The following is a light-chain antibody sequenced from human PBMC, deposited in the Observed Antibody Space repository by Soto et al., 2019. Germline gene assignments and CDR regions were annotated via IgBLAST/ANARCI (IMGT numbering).Light chain of an antibody. CDR2: GVN. Sequence: SSLTKPRSVSGSPGQSVTISCTGTSSDVGGYTYVSWYQQHPGKAPKLIIYGVNKRPSGVPDRFSGSKSGNAASLTISGLQAEDEADYYCCSYAGTPYVFGSGTKVTVL. J-gene: IGLJ1*01. CDR3: CSYAGTPYV. V-gene: IGLV2-11*01. CDR1: SSDVGGYTY.